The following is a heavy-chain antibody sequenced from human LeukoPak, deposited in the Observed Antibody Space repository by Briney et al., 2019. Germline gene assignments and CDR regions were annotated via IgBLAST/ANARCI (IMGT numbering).Heavy chain of an antibody. D-gene: IGHD1-26*01. J-gene: IGHJ4*02. V-gene: IGHV3-11*01. CDR3: AREYSGTYLVDF. Sequence: GGSLRLSCAASGFTFSDYYMSWIRQAPGKGLEWVSYISSSGSTIYYADSVKGRFTISRDNAKNSLYLQMSSLRAEDTALYYCAREYSGTYLVDFWGQGTLVTVSS. CDR2: ISSSGSTI. CDR1: GFTFSDYY.